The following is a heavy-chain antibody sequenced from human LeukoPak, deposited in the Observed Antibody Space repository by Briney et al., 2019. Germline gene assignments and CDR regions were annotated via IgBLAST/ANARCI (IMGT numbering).Heavy chain of an antibody. CDR3: AKDYYYDSSGFDY. J-gene: IGHJ4*02. Sequence: QPGGSLRLSCAASGFTFSSYAISWVRQAPGKGLEWVSAISGSGGSTYYADSVKGRFTISRDNSKNTLYLQMNSLRAEDTAVYYCAKDYYYDSSGFDYWGQGTLVTVSS. D-gene: IGHD3-22*01. CDR1: GFTFSSYA. V-gene: IGHV3-23*01. CDR2: ISGSGGST.